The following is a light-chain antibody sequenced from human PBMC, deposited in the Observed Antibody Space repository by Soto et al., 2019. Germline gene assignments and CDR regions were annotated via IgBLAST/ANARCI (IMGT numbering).Light chain of an antibody. V-gene: IGLV2-14*01. CDR3: SSYTTSSTLA. J-gene: IGLJ2*01. CDR2: DVT. Sequence: QSALTQPASVSGSPGQSITISCTGTSSDVGGYNYVSWYQQHPGKAPKLMIYDVTNRPSGVSTRFSGSKSGNTASLTISGLQADDEADYYCSSYTTSSTLAFGGGTKLTVL. CDR1: SSDVGGYNY.